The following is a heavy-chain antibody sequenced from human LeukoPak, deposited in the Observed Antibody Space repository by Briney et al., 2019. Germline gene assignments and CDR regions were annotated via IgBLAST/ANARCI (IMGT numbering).Heavy chain of an antibody. CDR1: GFTFDDYA. CDR3: GKEIRRGYSYGYGFYYMDV. J-gene: IGHJ6*03. CDR2: ISWNSGSI. Sequence: GRSLRLSCAASGFTFDDYAMHWVRQAPGKGLEWVSGISWNSGSIGYADSVKGRFTISRDNAKNSLYLQMNRLRAEDTALYYCGKEIRRGYSYGYGFYYMDVWGKGTTVTVSS. V-gene: IGHV3-9*01. D-gene: IGHD5-18*01.